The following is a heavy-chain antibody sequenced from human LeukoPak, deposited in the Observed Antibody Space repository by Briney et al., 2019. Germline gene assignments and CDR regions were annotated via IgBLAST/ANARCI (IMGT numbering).Heavy chain of an antibody. D-gene: IGHD1-7*01. V-gene: IGHV4-59*01. CDR3: ARGEGITGTNAWFDP. J-gene: IGHJ5*02. Sequence: PSETLSLACTVSVGSISSYYWSWIRQPPGKGLEWIGYIYYSGSTNYNPSLKSRVTISVDTSKNQFSLKLSSVTAADTAVYYCARGEGITGTNAWFDPWGQGTLVTVSS. CDR1: VGSISSYY. CDR2: IYYSGST.